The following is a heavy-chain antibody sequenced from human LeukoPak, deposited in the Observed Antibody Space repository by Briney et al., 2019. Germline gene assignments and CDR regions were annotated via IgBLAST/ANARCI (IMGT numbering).Heavy chain of an antibody. V-gene: IGHV4-34*01. Sequence: SETLSLTCAVYDESLNGYYWSWIRQPPGKGLEWIGEMNDSGRTTYNPSLESRATISAERSKNQFSLKLTSVTAADTAVYYCASGSWSRRFAPWGQGTLVPVSS. CDR3: ASGSWSRRFAP. CDR1: DESLNGYY. CDR2: MNDSGRT. J-gene: IGHJ5*02. D-gene: IGHD1-14*01.